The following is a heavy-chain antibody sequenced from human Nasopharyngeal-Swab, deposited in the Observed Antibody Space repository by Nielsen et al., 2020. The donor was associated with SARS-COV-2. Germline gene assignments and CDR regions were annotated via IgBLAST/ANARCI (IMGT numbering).Heavy chain of an antibody. J-gene: IGHJ6*02. Sequence: SVKVSCKASGYTFSSYGITWVRQAPGQGLEWMGWISGYNGYPNYAQKLQGRVTMTTDTSTSIAYMELGNLRSDDTAVYYCHVDRVSGSEDSYYFHAMDVWGQGTAVTVSS. CDR1: GYTFSSYG. D-gene: IGHD6-19*01. V-gene: IGHV1-18*01. CDR2: ISGYNGYP. CDR3: HVDRVSGSEDSYYFHAMDV.